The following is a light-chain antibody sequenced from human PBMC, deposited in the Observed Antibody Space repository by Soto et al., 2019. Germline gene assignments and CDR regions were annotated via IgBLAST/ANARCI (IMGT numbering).Light chain of an antibody. J-gene: IGKJ2*01. CDR1: QSIAGN. Sequence: EVVVTQSPATLSVSPGERATLSCRASQSIAGNLAWYQQKPGQAPRLLIYGASARATGIPARFSGSGSGTLLTLTISSLQSEDCAVYYCQQYNNWPPYTFGQGTKLEIK. CDR3: QQYNNWPPYT. V-gene: IGKV3-15*01. CDR2: GAS.